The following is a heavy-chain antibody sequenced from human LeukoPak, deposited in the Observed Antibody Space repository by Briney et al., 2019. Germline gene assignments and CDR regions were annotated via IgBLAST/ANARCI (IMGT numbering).Heavy chain of an antibody. Sequence: PSETLSLTCTVSGDSNNTYSWSWVRQPPGKGLEWIGCICYTGGSTNFNPSLKSRVTISLDTSMNQVSLKLTSVTAVDTAVYYCASSRWKYGSVDYWGQGTLVTVSS. J-gene: IGHJ4*02. CDR2: ICYTGGST. V-gene: IGHV4-59*01. D-gene: IGHD3-10*01. CDR1: GDSNNTYS. CDR3: ASSRWKYGSVDY.